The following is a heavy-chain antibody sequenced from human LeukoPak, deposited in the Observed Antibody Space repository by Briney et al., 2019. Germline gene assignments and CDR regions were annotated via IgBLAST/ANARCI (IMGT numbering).Heavy chain of an antibody. CDR1: GFTVSSNY. CDR3: AKIRDGGNSFFDY. D-gene: IGHD4-23*01. Sequence: GGSLRLSCAASGFTVSSNYVSWVRQAPGKGLEWVSYISSSGSTIYYADSVKGRFTISRDNAKNSLYLQMNSLRAEDTAVYYCAKIRDGGNSFFDYWGQGTLVTVSS. V-gene: IGHV3-11*01. J-gene: IGHJ4*02. CDR2: ISSSGSTI.